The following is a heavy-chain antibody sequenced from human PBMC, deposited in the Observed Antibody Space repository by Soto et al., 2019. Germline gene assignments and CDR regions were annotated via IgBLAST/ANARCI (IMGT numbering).Heavy chain of an antibody. CDR1: GYTSTGYY. CDR2: INPNSGGT. CDR3: ARGGYCSGGSCSGFDP. V-gene: IGHV1-2*04. D-gene: IGHD2-15*01. J-gene: IGHJ5*02. Sequence: QVQLVQSGAEVKKPGASVKVSCKASGYTSTGYYMHWVRQAPGQGLEWMGWINPNSGGTNYAQKFEGWVTMTRDTSISTAGRELSRLRSDDTAVYYCARGGYCSGGSCSGFDPWGQGTLVTVSS.